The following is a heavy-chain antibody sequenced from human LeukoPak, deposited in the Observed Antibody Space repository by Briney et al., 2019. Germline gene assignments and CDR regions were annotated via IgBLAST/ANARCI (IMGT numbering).Heavy chain of an antibody. CDR2: FDPEDGET. D-gene: IGHD4-23*01. J-gene: IGHJ4*02. CDR3: ATGMLGGNTGGLNGGRNY. Sequence: ASVKVSCKVSGYTLTELSMHWVRQAPGKGLEWMGGFDPEDGETIYAQKFQGRVTMTEDTSTDTAYMELSSLRSEDTAVYYCATGMLGGNTGGLNGGRNYWGQGTLVTVSS. CDR1: GYTLTELS. V-gene: IGHV1-24*01.